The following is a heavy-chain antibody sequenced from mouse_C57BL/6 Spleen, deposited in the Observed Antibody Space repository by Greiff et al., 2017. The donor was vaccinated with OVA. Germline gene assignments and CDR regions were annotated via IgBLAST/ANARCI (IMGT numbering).Heavy chain of an antibody. CDR1: GYTFTSYW. D-gene: IGHD4-1*01. CDR2: IHPNRGST. V-gene: IGHV1-64*01. CDR3: ARRTGYFGY. Sequence: VQLQQPGAELVKPGASVKLSCKASGYTFTSYWMHWVKQRPGQGLEWIGMIHPNRGSTNYNEKFKSKATLTVDKSSSTAYMQLSSLTSDDSAVYDCARRTGYFGYWGQGTTLTVSS. J-gene: IGHJ2*01.